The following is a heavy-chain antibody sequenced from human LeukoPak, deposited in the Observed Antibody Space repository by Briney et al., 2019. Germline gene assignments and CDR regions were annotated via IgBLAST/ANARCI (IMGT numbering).Heavy chain of an antibody. D-gene: IGHD3-10*01. Sequence: PSETLSLTCGVYGGSLRGHYWSWIRQPPGKGLEWVGEIIHSGSTNYNPSFWGRVTISVDTSKNQFFLKLNSVTAADTAVYYCARESDPITGYFYYYMDVWGRGTTVTVSS. J-gene: IGHJ6*03. CDR1: GGSLRGHY. V-gene: IGHV4-34*12. CDR2: IIHSGST. CDR3: ARESDPITGYFYYYMDV.